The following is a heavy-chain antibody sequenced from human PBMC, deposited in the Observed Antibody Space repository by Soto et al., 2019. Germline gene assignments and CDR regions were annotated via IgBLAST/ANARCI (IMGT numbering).Heavy chain of an antibody. Sequence: PSETLSLTCTVSGGSISSGDYYWSWIRQPPGKGLEWIGYIYYSGSTYYNPSLKSRVTISVDTSKNQFSLKLSSVTAADTAVYYCARGLVSAMMPGYYFDYWGQGTLVTVSS. D-gene: IGHD2-21*01. CDR3: ARGLVSAMMPGYYFDY. CDR1: GGSISSGDYY. J-gene: IGHJ4*02. CDR2: IYYSGST. V-gene: IGHV4-30-4*01.